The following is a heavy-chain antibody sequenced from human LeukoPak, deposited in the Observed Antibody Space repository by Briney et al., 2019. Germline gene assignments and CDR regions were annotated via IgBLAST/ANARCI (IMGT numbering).Heavy chain of an antibody. CDR3: ARGEATLDY. J-gene: IGHJ4*02. D-gene: IGHD5-12*01. CDR1: GFKFSDHY. CDR2: INHSGST. Sequence: SGGSLRLSCAASGFKFSDHYIDWVRQAPGKGLEWIGEINHSGSTNYNPSLKSRVTISVDTSKNQFSLKLSSVTAADTAVYYCARGEATLDYWGQGTLVTVSS. V-gene: IGHV4-34*01.